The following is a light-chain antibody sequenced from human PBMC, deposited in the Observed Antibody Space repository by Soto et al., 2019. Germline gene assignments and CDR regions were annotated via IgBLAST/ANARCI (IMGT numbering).Light chain of an antibody. V-gene: IGKV1-9*01. CDR2: ASS. CDR1: QGISSY. J-gene: IGKJ5*01. Sequence: DIQLTQSPSFLSASVGDRVTITCRASQGISSYLAWYQQTPGKAPKLLIYASSTLQSGVPSRFSGSGSGTEFTLTISSLPPEDFATYYCQQLNTFPVTFGQGTRLDI. CDR3: QQLNTFPVT.